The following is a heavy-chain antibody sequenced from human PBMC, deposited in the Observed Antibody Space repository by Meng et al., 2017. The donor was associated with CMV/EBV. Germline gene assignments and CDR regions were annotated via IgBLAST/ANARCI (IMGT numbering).Heavy chain of an antibody. CDR2: ISSSSSYI. J-gene: IGHJ5*02. D-gene: IGHD2-2*01. CDR3: ARALDLDSGYCSSTSCYNWFDP. CDR1: GFTFSSYS. V-gene: IGHV3-21*01. Sequence: GESLKISCAASGFTFSSYSMNWVRQAPGKGLEWVSSISSSSSYIYYADSVKGRFTISRDNAKNSLYLQMNSLRAEDTAVYYCARALDLDSGYCSSTSCYNWFDPWGQGTLVTVSS.